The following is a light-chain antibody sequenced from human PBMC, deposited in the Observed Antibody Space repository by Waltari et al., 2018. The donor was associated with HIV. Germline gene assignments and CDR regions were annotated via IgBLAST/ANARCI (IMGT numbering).Light chain of an antibody. J-gene: IGLJ3*02. Sequence: SSELTQDPAVSVALGQTVRITCQGDSLRSYYASWYQQKPGQAPVLVIYGKNNRPSGIPDRFSGSSSGNTASLTITGAQAEDDADYYCNSRDSSGNLWVFGGGTKLTVL. CDR2: GKN. CDR1: SLRSYY. CDR3: NSRDSSGNLWV. V-gene: IGLV3-19*01.